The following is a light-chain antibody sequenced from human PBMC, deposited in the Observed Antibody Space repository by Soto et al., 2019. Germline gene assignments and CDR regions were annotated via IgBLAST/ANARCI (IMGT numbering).Light chain of an antibody. CDR3: QQRSNWPPIT. Sequence: EILLTQSPGTLSLSPGERATLPWRASQSLTSSYLAWYQQKPGQAPRLLIYGTSSRATGIPARFSGGGSGTDFSLTIDNLEPEDFAIYYCQQRSNWPPITFGQGTRLEIK. J-gene: IGKJ5*01. CDR2: GTS. CDR1: QSLTSSY. V-gene: IGKV3D-20*02.